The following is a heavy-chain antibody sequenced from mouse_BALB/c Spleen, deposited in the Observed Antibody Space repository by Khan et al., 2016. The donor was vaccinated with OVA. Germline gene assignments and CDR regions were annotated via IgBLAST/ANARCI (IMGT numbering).Heavy chain of an antibody. Sequence: EVKLRESGPGLVKPSQSLSLTCTVTGYSITSGYGWNWIRQFPGNKLEWMGYISYSGSTNYNPSLKSRISITRDTTKNHFFLQWNSVTNEDTATYYCARTARIKYWGQGTTLTVSS. CDR2: ISYSGST. CDR1: GYSITSGYG. V-gene: IGHV3-2*02. CDR3: ARTARIKY. J-gene: IGHJ2*01. D-gene: IGHD1-2*01.